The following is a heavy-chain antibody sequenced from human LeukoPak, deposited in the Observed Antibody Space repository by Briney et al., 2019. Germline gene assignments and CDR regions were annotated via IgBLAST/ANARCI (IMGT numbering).Heavy chain of an antibody. V-gene: IGHV3-21*01. CDR2: ISSRSNST. Sequence: GGSLRLSCTASGFTFNSYRMNWVRQAPGKGLEWVSSISSRSNSTYYADSVKGRVTISRDNAKNSVSLQMNSLRDADTALYYCVRAGGDYPFDYWGQGTLVTVSS. J-gene: IGHJ4*02. D-gene: IGHD2-21*02. CDR1: GFTFNSYR. CDR3: VRAGGDYPFDY.